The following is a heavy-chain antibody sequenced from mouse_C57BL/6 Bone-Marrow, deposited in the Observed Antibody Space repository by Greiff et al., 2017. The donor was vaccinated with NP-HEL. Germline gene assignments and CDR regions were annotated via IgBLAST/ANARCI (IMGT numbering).Heavy chain of an antibody. CDR2: INPNNGGT. Sequence: VQLKESGPELVKPGASVKIPCKASGYTFTDYNMDWVKQSHGKSLEWIGDINPNNGGTFYNQKFKGKATLTVDKSYSTAYMELRSLTSEDTAVYYCARRQLRLLFAYWGKGTLVTVAA. CDR1: GYTFTDYN. D-gene: IGHD3-2*02. J-gene: IGHJ3*01. V-gene: IGHV1-18*01. CDR3: ARRQLRLLFAY.